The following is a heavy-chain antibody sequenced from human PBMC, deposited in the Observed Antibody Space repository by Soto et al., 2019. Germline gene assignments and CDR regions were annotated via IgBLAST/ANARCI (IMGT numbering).Heavy chain of an antibody. V-gene: IGHV3-33*01. CDR3: ARWWNDEEWVETLDV. Sequence: PGGSLRLSCGASGFRFSEYGMHWVRQAPGKGLEWVAVIYYDGSNEHYSESGRGRFTISRDNSKNMLYLEMNSLRAEDTAIYYCARWWNDEEWVETLDVWGQGTTVTVSS. J-gene: IGHJ6*01. CDR2: IYYDGSNE. CDR1: GFRFSEYG. D-gene: IGHD1-1*01.